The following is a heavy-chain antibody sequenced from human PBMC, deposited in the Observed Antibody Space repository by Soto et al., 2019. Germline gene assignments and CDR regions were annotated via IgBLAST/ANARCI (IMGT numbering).Heavy chain of an antibody. CDR2: IIPILGIA. V-gene: IGHV1-69*08. D-gene: IGHD3-10*01. CDR3: AREEYYYGSGAFFDY. CDR1: GGTFSSYT. J-gene: IGHJ4*02. Sequence: QVQLVQSGAEVKKPGSSVKVSCKASGGTFSSYTISWVRQAPGQGLEWMGRIIPILGIANYAQKFQGRVTITAAKSTSTAYMELSSLRSEDTALYYCAREEYYYGSGAFFDYWGQGTLVTVSS.